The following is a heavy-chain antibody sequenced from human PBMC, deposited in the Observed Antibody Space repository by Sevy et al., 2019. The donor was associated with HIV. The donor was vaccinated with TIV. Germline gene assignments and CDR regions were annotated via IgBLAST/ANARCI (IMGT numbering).Heavy chain of an antibody. Sequence: GGSLRLSCAASGLIFDDYAMHWVRQAPGKGLEWVSRITWNSDTIGYAASVKGRFTISRDNAKNSLYLQMNSLRLEDSALYYCAKDLVVVPATSSGYFDLWGRGTLVTVSS. D-gene: IGHD2-2*01. CDR1: GLIFDDYA. CDR3: AKDLVVVPATSSGYFDL. J-gene: IGHJ2*01. CDR2: ITWNSDTI. V-gene: IGHV3-9*01.